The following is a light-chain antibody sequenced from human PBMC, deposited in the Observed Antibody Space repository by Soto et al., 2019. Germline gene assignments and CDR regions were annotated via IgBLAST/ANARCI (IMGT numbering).Light chain of an antibody. CDR3: CSYTGSNSWV. Sequence: QSALTQPASVSGSPGQSITISCTGLSSDVVSYNFVSWYQQHPGEAPKVLIYEGSNRPSGVSNRFSGSKSGNTASLTISGLQAEDEADYYCCSYTGSNSWVFGGGTKLTVL. V-gene: IGLV2-23*01. CDR2: EGS. CDR1: SSDVVSYNF. J-gene: IGLJ3*02.